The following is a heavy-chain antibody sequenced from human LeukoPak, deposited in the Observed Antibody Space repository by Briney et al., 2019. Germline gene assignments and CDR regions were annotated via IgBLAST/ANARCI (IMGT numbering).Heavy chain of an antibody. D-gene: IGHD6-13*01. CDR3: AKDQKSIAATGYDY. Sequence: GGSLRLSCAASGFTFSSYEMNWVRQAPGKGLEWVSTISGSGGSTYYADSVKGRFTISRDNSKNTLFLQMNSLRADDTAVYFCAKDQKSIAATGYDYWGQGTLVTVSS. CDR1: GFTFSSYE. J-gene: IGHJ4*02. CDR2: ISGSGGST. V-gene: IGHV3-23*01.